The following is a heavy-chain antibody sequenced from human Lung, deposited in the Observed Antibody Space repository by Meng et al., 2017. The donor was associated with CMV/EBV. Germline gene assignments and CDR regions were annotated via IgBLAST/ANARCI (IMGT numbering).Heavy chain of an antibody. J-gene: IGHJ4*02. Sequence: KASGYTFTGYYMHWVRQASGQGLEWMGWINPNSGGTNYAQKFQGRVTMTRDTSISTAYMELSRLRSDDTAVYYCARVSAVAGTGGDWGQGTLVTVSS. CDR1: GYTFTGYY. CDR2: INPNSGGT. D-gene: IGHD6-19*01. V-gene: IGHV1-2*02. CDR3: ARVSAVAGTGGD.